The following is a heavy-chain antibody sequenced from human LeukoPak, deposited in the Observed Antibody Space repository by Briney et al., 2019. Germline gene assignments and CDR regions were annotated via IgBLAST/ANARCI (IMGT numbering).Heavy chain of an antibody. J-gene: IGHJ4*02. V-gene: IGHV3-48*03. CDR2: ISSSGSTI. CDR1: GFTFSSYE. Sequence: GGSLRLSCAASGFTFSSYEMNWVRQAPGKGLEWVSYISSSGSTIYYADSVNGRFTISRDNAKNSLFLEMNSLRVDDTAMYFCARSSLERHYSFDFWGRGTLVTVSS. CDR3: ARSSLERHYSFDF. D-gene: IGHD1-1*01.